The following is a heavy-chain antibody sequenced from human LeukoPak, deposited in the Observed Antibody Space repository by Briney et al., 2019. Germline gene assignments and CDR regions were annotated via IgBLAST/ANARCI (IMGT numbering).Heavy chain of an antibody. V-gene: IGHV4-30-2*01. CDR2: IYHSGST. Sequence: PSETLSLTCTVSGGSISSGGYYWSWIRQPPGKGLEWIGYIYHSGSTYYNPSLKSRVTISVDRSKNQFSLKLSSVTAADTAVYYCARGGQQLARRREYFQHWGQGTLVTVSS. J-gene: IGHJ1*01. D-gene: IGHD6-13*01. CDR1: GGSISSGGYY. CDR3: ARGGQQLARRREYFQH.